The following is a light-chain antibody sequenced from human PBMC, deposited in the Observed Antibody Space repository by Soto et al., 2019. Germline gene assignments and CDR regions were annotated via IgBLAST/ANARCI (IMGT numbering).Light chain of an antibody. Sequence: QSVLTQSSSASASLGSSVKLTCTLSSGHNNNIIAWHQQQPGRAPRYLMNLEGSGSYNRGSGVPDRFSGSRSGTDRYLTISNLQSEDEADYYCETWDSNTRVFGGGTQLTVL. J-gene: IGLJ3*02. CDR1: SGHNNNI. CDR2: LEGSGSY. V-gene: IGLV4-60*03. CDR3: ETWDSNTRV.